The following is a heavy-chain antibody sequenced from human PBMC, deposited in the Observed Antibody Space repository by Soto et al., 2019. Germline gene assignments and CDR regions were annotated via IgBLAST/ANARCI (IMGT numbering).Heavy chain of an antibody. D-gene: IGHD2-8*01. V-gene: IGHV4-59*08. J-gene: IGHJ6*02. CDR2: IYYAGST. CDR1: GGSTSSYY. CDR3: ARRGYCTNGVCYYGMDV. Sequence: SETLSLTCSVSGGSTSSYYWSWIRQPPRRGPEWIGFIYYAGSTKYNPSLNSRVTISVDTSKNQFSLTVTSVTAADTAVYYCARRGYCTNGVCYYGMDVWGQGTTVTVSS.